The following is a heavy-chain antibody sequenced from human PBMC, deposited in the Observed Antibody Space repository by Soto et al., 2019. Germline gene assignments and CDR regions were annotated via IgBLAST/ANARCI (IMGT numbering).Heavy chain of an antibody. V-gene: IGHV3-48*01. CDR3: ARCSGGTCYSHAFDI. CDR1: GFTFSGYS. Sequence: GGSLRLSCAASGFTFSGYSMNWIRQAPGKGLEWVSYISSSSNTIYYADSVKGRFTISRDNAKNLLYLQMNSLKAEDTAVYYCARCSGGTCYSHAFDIWGQGTMVTVSS. J-gene: IGHJ3*02. CDR2: ISSSSNTI. D-gene: IGHD2-15*01.